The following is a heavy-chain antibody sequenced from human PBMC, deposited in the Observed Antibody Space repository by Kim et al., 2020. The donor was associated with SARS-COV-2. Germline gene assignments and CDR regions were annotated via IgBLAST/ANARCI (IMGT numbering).Heavy chain of an antibody. Sequence: NPPLKSRVTISVDTSKNQFSLKLSSVTAADTAVYYCARHNRDYVGDWFDPWGQGTLVTVSS. CDR3: ARHNRDYVGDWFDP. V-gene: IGHV4-39*01. D-gene: IGHD1-7*01. J-gene: IGHJ5*02.